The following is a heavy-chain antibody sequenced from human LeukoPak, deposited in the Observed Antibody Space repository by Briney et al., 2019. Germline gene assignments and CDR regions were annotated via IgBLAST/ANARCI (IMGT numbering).Heavy chain of an antibody. CDR3: ARGSYSDYGGTLYNY. V-gene: IGHV1-8*02. CDR2: MNPNSGNT. D-gene: IGHD4-23*01. CDR1: GYTFTGYY. Sequence: ASVKVSCKASGYTFTGYYMHWVRQATGQGLEWMGWMNPNSGNTGYAQKFQGRVTMTRNTSISTAYMELSSLRSEDTAVYYCARGSYSDYGGTLYNYWGQGTLVTVSS. J-gene: IGHJ4*02.